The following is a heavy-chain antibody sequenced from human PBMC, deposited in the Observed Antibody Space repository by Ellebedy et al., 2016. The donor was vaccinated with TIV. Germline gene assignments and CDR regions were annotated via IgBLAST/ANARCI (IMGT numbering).Heavy chain of an antibody. CDR1: GYSFSSYW. V-gene: IGHV5-51*01. Sequence: GESLKISCKGSGYSFSSYWIGWVRQMPGKGLEWMGIIYPGDSDTKFSPSFEGHVTISADKSSSTAYLQWSSLKASDIAMYYCARSLDGYNPDYWGQGTLVTVSS. D-gene: IGHD5-24*01. CDR2: IYPGDSDT. J-gene: IGHJ4*02. CDR3: ARSLDGYNPDY.